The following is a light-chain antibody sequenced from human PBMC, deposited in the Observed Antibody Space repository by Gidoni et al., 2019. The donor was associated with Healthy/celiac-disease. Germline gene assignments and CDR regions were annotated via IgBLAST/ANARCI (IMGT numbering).Light chain of an antibody. CDR2: SAS. CDR1: QSISSY. CDR3: QQSYSTPRT. V-gene: IGKV1-39*01. Sequence: DIQMTQSPSSLSASVGDRVTITCRASQSISSYLNWYQQTPGKAPKLLIYSASSLQSGVQSRFSGSGSWTDFTLTISSLQHEDVVTYYCQQSYSTPRTFGQGTKLEIK. J-gene: IGKJ2*01.